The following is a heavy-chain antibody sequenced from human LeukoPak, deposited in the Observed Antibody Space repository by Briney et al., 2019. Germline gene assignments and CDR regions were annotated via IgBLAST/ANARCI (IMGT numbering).Heavy chain of an antibody. V-gene: IGHV4-34*01. Sequence: SETLPLICAVYGESFSDYYWSWIRQPPGKGLEWIGEINHSGGTNYNPSLKSRVTISVDTSKNQFSLRLSSVTAADTAVYYCARVTYDSTSYHNAMDVWGEAPTLTVSS. CDR1: GESFSDYY. CDR2: INHSGGT. D-gene: IGHD3-22*01. J-gene: IGHJ6*04. CDR3: ARVTYDSTSYHNAMDV.